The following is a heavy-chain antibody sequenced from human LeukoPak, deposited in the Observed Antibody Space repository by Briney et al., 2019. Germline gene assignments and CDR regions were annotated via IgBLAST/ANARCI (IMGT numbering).Heavy chain of an antibody. Sequence: SGGSLRLSCEASGFTFSDHYMDWVRQAPGKGLEWVGRTRKKVNSYTTEYAASVKGRFTISRDDSKNSLYLQLNSLKTEDTAVYYCVRVVGEAFFDYWGQGTLVTVPS. CDR3: VRVVGEAFFDY. D-gene: IGHD1-26*01. J-gene: IGHJ4*02. CDR1: GFTFSDHY. V-gene: IGHV3-72*01. CDR2: TRKKVNSYTT.